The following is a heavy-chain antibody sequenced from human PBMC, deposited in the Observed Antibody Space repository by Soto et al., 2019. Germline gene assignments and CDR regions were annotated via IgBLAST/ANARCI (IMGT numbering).Heavy chain of an antibody. CDR2: IIPIFGTA. J-gene: IGHJ6*02. D-gene: IGHD6-6*01. CDR1: GGTFSSYA. V-gene: IGHV1-69*13. Sequence: GASVKVSFKASGGTFSSYAISWLRQAPGQGLEWMGGIIPIFGTANYAQKFQGRVTITADESTSTAYMELSSLRSEDTAVYYCARDEKLGSHSSSYDYYYYGMDVWGQGTTVTVSS. CDR3: ARDEKLGSHSSSYDYYYYGMDV.